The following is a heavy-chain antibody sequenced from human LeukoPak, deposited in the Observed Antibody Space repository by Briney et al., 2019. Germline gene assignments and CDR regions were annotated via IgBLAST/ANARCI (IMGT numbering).Heavy chain of an antibody. CDR2: MNPNSGNT. J-gene: IGHJ6*03. CDR3: ARVRSLRGGSCGSTSCYPRGFYYYYMDV. Sequence: ASVKVSCKASGYTFTSYDINWVRQATGQGLEWMGWMNPNSGNTGYAQKFQGRVTMTRNTSISTAYMELSSLRSEDTAVYYCARVRSLRGGSCGSTSCYPRGFYYYYMDVWGKGTTVTVSS. CDR1: GYTFTSYD. D-gene: IGHD2-2*01. V-gene: IGHV1-8*01.